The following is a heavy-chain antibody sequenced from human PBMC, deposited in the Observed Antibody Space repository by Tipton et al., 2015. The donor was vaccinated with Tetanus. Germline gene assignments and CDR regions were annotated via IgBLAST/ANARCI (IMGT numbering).Heavy chain of an antibody. CDR3: ARGRGLGPHEYFEH. V-gene: IGHV1-18*01. CDR2: ISPFNENV. D-gene: IGHD3/OR15-3a*01. Sequence: QMQLVQSGAEVKKPEASVKVSCKASGYTFTHYGVNWVRQAPGEGLEWMGWISPFNENVNYAEKFQGRLTMTTDRSTATVYMDLRSLRSDDTAVYYCARGRGLGPHEYFEHWGQGTLVTVSS. J-gene: IGHJ5*02. CDR1: GYTFTHYG.